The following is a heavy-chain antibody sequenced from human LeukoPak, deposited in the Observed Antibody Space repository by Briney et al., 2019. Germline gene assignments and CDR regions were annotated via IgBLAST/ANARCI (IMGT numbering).Heavy chain of an antibody. V-gene: IGHV4-34*01. CDR1: GGSFSGYY. Sequence: SETLSLTCAVSGGSFSGYYWTWIRQPPGKGLEWIGEIKHSGNTNYNPSLKSRVTISVDTSKNQFSLKLSSVTAADTAVYYCARSSYSSSWSHFDYWGQGTLVTVSS. CDR2: IKHSGNT. D-gene: IGHD6-13*01. CDR3: ARSSYSSSWSHFDY. J-gene: IGHJ4*02.